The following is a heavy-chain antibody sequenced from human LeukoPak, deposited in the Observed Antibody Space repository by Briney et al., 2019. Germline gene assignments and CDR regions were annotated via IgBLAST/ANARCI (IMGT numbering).Heavy chain of an antibody. V-gene: IGHV4-59*02. CDR2: ISYSGST. J-gene: IGHJ4*02. Sequence: SETLSLTCTVSGGSVSSYYWSWIRQPPGKGLECIGYISYSGSTNYSPSLKSRVTISGDTSKNQFSLKLSSVTAADTAVYYCARGVGGGDFYYFDYWGQGTLVTVSS. CDR3: ARGVGGGDFYYFDY. CDR1: GGSVSSYY. D-gene: IGHD2-21*02.